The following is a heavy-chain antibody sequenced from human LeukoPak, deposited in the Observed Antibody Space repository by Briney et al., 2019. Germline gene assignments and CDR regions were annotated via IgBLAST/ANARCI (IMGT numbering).Heavy chain of an antibody. D-gene: IGHD5-12*01. CDR3: AISYGGYVLDS. J-gene: IGHJ4*02. CDR2: AYYSGST. Sequence: SETLSLTCSVSGASVSNHYCTWIRQPPGKRLEWIGYAYYSGSTNYTASLKSRVTISVDTSKNQFSLRLISVTAADTAVYYCAISYGGYVLDSWGQGTLVIVSS. CDR1: GASVSNHY. V-gene: IGHV4-59*02.